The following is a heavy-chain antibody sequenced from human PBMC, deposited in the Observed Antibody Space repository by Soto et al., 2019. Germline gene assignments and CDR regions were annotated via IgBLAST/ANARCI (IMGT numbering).Heavy chain of an antibody. V-gene: IGHV1-46*01. CDR2: INPSGGST. CDR1: GSTFTSYY. Sequence: ASVKGSCTASGSTFTSYYMHWVRQAPGQGLALMGIINPSGGSTSYAQKFQGRVTMTRDTSTSTVYMELSSLRSEDTAVYYCARDSDTYYDFWSGYGRWFDPWGQGTLVTVSS. D-gene: IGHD3-3*01. J-gene: IGHJ5*02. CDR3: ARDSDTYYDFWSGYGRWFDP.